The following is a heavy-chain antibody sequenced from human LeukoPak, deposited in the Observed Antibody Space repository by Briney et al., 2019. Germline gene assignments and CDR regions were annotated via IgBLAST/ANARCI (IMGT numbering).Heavy chain of an antibody. CDR3: ARDLKYSSGWWGIFDY. D-gene: IGHD6-19*01. CDR1: GFTFSTYA. J-gene: IGHJ4*02. V-gene: IGHV3-30-3*01. CDR2: ISYDGSNK. Sequence: GTSLRLSCAVSGFTFSTYAMHWVRQAPGKELEWVAVISYDGSNKYHADSVKGRFTISRDNSKNTLYLQMNSLRAEDTAVYYCARDLKYSSGWWGIFDYWGQGTLVTVSS.